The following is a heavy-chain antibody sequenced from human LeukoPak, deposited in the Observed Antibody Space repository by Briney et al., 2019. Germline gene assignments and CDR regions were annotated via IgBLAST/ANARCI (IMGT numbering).Heavy chain of an antibody. CDR2: INPNSGGT. V-gene: IGHV1-2*02. CDR3: AREYSSGWNWFDP. Sequence: ASVKVSCKASGYTFTGYYMHWVRQAPGQGLEWMGWINPNSGGTNYAQKFQGRVTMTRDTSISTAYMELSRLRSDDTAVYYCAREYSSGWNWFDPWGQGTLVTASS. D-gene: IGHD6-19*01. CDR1: GYTFTGYY. J-gene: IGHJ5*02.